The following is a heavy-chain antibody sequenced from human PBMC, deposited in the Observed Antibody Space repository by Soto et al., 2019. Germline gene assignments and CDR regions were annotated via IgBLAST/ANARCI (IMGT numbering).Heavy chain of an antibody. Sequence: LRLSCAASGFTFSSYAMSWVRQAPGKGLEWVSAISGSGGSTYYADSVKGRFTISRDNSKNTLYLQMNSLRAEDTAVYYCAKTYSSSWYYFDYWGQGTLVTVSS. CDR1: GFTFSSYA. CDR2: ISGSGGST. CDR3: AKTYSSSWYYFDY. J-gene: IGHJ4*02. D-gene: IGHD6-13*01. V-gene: IGHV3-23*01.